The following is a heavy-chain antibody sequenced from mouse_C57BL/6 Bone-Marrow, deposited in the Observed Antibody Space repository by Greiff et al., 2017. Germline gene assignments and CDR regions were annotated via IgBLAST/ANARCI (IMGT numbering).Heavy chain of an antibody. CDR1: GYTFTSYW. D-gene: IGHD2-1*01. J-gene: IGHJ3*01. CDR3: ARDCYGNYVRGWFAY. CDR2: IHPNSGST. Sequence: QVQLQQPGAELVKPGASVKLSFKASGYTFTSYWMHWVKQRPGQGLEWIGMIHPNSGSTNYNEKFKSKATLTVDKSSSTAYMQLSSLTSEDSAVYYCARDCYGNYVRGWFAYWGQGTLVTVSA. V-gene: IGHV1-64*01.